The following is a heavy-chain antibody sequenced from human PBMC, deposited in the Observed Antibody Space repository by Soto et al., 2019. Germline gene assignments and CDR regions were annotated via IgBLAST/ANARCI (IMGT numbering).Heavy chain of an antibody. CDR2: ISYDGSNK. V-gene: IGHV3-30*18. J-gene: IGHJ4*02. D-gene: IGHD3-16*01. CDR3: AKDGGVWGSYVDY. Sequence: GGSLRLSCAASGFTFSSYGMHWVRQAPGKGLEWVAVISYDGSNKYYADSVKGRFTISRDNSKNTLYLQMNSLRAEDTAVYYCAKDGGVWGSYVDYWGQGTLVTVSS. CDR1: GFTFSSYG.